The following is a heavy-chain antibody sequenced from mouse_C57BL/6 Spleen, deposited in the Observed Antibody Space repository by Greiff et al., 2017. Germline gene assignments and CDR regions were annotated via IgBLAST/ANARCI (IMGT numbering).Heavy chain of an antibody. CDR1: GYTFTSYW. J-gene: IGHJ3*01. V-gene: IGHV1-69*01. Sequence: QVQLQQPGAELVMPGASVKLSCKASGYTFTSYWMHWVKQRPGQGLEWIGEIDPSDSYTNYNQKFKGKSTLTVDKSSRTASMPLSSLTSVDSAVYNDASYPFAYWGQGTLVTVSA. CDR2: IDPSDSYT. D-gene: IGHD5-1*01. CDR3: ASYPFAY.